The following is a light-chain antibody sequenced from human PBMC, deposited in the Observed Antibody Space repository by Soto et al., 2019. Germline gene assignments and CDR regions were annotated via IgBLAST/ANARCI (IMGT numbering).Light chain of an antibody. CDR2: GAS. CDR3: LQYGNSRGT. Sequence: EIVLTQSPGTLSLSPGERATLSCRASQSVSSTYLAWYQQKSGQAPRLLIYGASSRATGVPDRFSGSGSGTDFTLTISRLEPEDFAVYYCLQYGNSRGTFGQGTKGEIK. V-gene: IGKV3-20*01. CDR1: QSVSSTY. J-gene: IGKJ1*01.